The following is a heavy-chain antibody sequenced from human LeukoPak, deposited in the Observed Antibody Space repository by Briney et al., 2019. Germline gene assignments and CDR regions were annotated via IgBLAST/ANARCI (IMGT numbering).Heavy chain of an antibody. CDR3: ARAVSAHSDTMYYFDN. D-gene: IGHD2-21*02. J-gene: IGHJ4*02. V-gene: IGHV4-34*01. CDR2: INHSGST. Sequence: SETLSLTCTVSGGSINEYYWNWIRQPPGKGLEWIGEINHSGSTNYNPSLKSRVTISVDTSKNQFSLNLNSVTAADTAVYYCARAVSAHSDTMYYFDNWGQGTLVTVSS. CDR1: GGSINEYY.